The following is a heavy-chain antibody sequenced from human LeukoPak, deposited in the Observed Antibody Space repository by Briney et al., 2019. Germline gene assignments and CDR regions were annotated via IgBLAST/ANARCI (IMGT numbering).Heavy chain of an antibody. J-gene: IGHJ2*01. V-gene: IGHV4-34*01. CDR3: ARDRSGPSSYWYFDL. D-gene: IGHD3-3*01. CDR1: GGSFSGYY. Sequence: SETLSLTCAVYGGSFSGYYWSWIRQPPGKGLEWIGEINHSGSTNYNPSLKSRVTISVDTAKNQFSLKLSSVTAADTAVYYCARDRSGPSSYWYFDLWGRGTLVTVSS. CDR2: INHSGST.